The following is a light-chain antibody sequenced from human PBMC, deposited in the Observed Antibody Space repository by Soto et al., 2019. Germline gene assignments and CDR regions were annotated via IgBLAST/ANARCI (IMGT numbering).Light chain of an antibody. CDR1: SSDVGSHNL. Sequence: QSALTQPASVSGSPGQSITISCTGSSSDVGSHNLVSWYQHHPGKAPKLMIYDVSKRPSGVSTRFSGSKSGNTASLTISGLQAEDEADYYCCSYAGSSTMVFGGGTKLTVL. CDR3: CSYAGSSTMV. CDR2: DVS. V-gene: IGLV2-23*02. J-gene: IGLJ2*01.